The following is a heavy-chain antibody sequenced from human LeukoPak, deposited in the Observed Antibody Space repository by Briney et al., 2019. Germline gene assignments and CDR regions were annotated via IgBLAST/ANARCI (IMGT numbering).Heavy chain of an antibody. CDR1: GFTFSNYG. J-gene: IGHJ3*02. CDR2: IKQDGSEK. Sequence: GTLRLSCAVSGFTFSNYGMSWVRQAPGKGLEWVANIKQDGSEKYYVDSVKGRFTISRDNAKNSLYLQMNSLRAEDTAVYYCARDMPYYYDSSGYYYSVAFDIWGQGTMVTVSS. D-gene: IGHD3-22*01. V-gene: IGHV3-7*01. CDR3: ARDMPYYYDSSGYYYSVAFDI.